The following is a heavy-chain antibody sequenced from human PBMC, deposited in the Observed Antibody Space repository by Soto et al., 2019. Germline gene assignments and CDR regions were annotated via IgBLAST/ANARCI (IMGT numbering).Heavy chain of an antibody. D-gene: IGHD3-10*01. J-gene: IGHJ4*02. CDR1: GSSISRSGYS. V-gene: IGHV4-39*01. CDR2: NSYSGGT. Sequence: QLQLQESGPGLVKPSETLSLTCSVSGSSISRSGYSWGWVRQPPGEGLQWIGSNSYSGGTYYNPSLDSRVTLSVDTPNNQFSLRLTSVTSADTAVYYCARSFPGTQQMTMVFHYWGQVTLVTVSS. CDR3: ARSFPGTQQMTMVFHY.